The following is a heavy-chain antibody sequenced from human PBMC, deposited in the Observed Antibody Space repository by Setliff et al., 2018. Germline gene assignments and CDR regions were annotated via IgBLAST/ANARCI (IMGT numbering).Heavy chain of an antibody. Sequence: PSETLSLTCTVSGGSISPYFWSWVRQPPGKGLEWIGYVYHNGNTNFNPSLKSRVTMSVDTSRNQFALHLKSVTAADTAVYYCARDGSAYSYGLDVWGQGTTVTVSS. J-gene: IGHJ6*02. D-gene: IGHD2-15*01. CDR1: GGSISPYF. V-gene: IGHV4-59*01. CDR2: VYHNGNT. CDR3: ARDGSAYSYGLDV.